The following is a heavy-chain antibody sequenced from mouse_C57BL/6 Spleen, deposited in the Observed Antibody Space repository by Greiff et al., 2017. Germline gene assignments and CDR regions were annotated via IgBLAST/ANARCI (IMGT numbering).Heavy chain of an antibody. V-gene: IGHV1-66*01. CDR1: GYSFTSYY. Sequence: QVQLKESGPELVKPGASVKISCKASGYSFTSYYIHWVKQRPGQGLEWIGWIYPGSGNTKYNEKFKGKATLTADTSSSTAYMQLSSLTSEDSAVYYCARGTTVVATDYCDYWGQGTTLTVSS. CDR3: ARGTTVVATDYCDY. D-gene: IGHD1-1*01. CDR2: IYPGSGNT. J-gene: IGHJ2*01.